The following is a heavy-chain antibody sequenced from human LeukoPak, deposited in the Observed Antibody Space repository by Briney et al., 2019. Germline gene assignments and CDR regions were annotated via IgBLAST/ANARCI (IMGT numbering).Heavy chain of an antibody. Sequence: GASVKVSCKVSGYTLTELSMHWVGQAPGKGLEWMGGFDPEDGETIYAQKFQGRVTMTEDTSTDTAYMELSSLRSEDTAVYYCATARRQGYYDSSGWNEWGQGTLVTVSS. V-gene: IGHV1-24*01. CDR3: ATARRQGYYDSSGWNE. CDR2: FDPEDGET. J-gene: IGHJ4*02. CDR1: GYTLTELS. D-gene: IGHD3-22*01.